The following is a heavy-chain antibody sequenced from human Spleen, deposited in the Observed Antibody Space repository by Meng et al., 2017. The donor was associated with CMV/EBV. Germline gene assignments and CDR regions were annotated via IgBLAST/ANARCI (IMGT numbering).Heavy chain of an antibody. CDR2: IKSNTDDGTS. Sequence: GESLKISCEASGFTFSNAWMNWVRQAPGKGLEWVGRIKSNTDDGTSAYGAPVTGRFTISRDDSKSAVYLRMNSLKAEDTGVYFCTTLKLVLPVPLKSFHFYAMDVWGRGTTVTVSS. CDR3: TTLKLVLPVPLKSFHFYAMDV. D-gene: IGHD2-8*02. V-gene: IGHV3-15*01. J-gene: IGHJ6*02. CDR1: GFTFSNAW.